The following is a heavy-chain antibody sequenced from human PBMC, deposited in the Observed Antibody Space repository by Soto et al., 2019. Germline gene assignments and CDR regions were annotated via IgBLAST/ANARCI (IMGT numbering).Heavy chain of an antibody. Sequence: ASVKVSCKASGYTFTSYGISWVRQAPGQGLEWMGWISAYNGNTNYAQKFQERVTITRDMSTSTAYMELSSLRSEDTAVYYCAAPNEGGDFPGYYYGMDVWGQGTTVTVSS. CDR2: ISAYNGNT. CDR3: AAPNEGGDFPGYYYGMDV. V-gene: IGHV1-18*01. D-gene: IGHD4-17*01. CDR1: GYTFTSYG. J-gene: IGHJ6*02.